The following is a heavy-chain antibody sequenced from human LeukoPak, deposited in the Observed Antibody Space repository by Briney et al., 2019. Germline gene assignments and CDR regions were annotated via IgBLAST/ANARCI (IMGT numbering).Heavy chain of an antibody. J-gene: IGHJ4*02. Sequence: PSETLSLTCAVYGGSFSGYYWSWIRQPPGKGLEWIGEINHSGSTNYNPSLKSRVTISVDTSKNQFSLKLSSVTAADTAVYYCASHNTGRVSFDYWGQGTLVTVSS. CDR3: ASHNTGRVSFDY. V-gene: IGHV4-34*01. CDR1: GGSFSGYY. D-gene: IGHD1-14*01. CDR2: INHSGST.